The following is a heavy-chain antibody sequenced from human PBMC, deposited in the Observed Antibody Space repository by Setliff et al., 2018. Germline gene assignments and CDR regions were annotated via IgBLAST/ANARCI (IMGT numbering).Heavy chain of an antibody. Sequence: ASVKVSCQASGYTFISYALHWVRQAPGQRLQWMGWINPASGKTKYSQEFQGRVTITRDTSATTVYMELSSLRSDDMAVYYCARKGPNSSSHVFGYWGQGTLVTVSS. CDR2: INPASGKT. V-gene: IGHV1-3*03. D-gene: IGHD3-16*01. CDR1: GYTFISYA. CDR3: ARKGPNSSSHVFGY. J-gene: IGHJ4*02.